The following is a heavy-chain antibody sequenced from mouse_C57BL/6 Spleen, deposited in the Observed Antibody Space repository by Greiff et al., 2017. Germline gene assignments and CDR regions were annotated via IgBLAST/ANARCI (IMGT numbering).Heavy chain of an antibody. J-gene: IGHJ4*01. CDR2: IDPSDSET. D-gene: IGHD5-2*01. V-gene: IGHV1-52*01. CDR1: GYTFTSYW. Sequence: QVQLQQPGAELVRPGSSVKLSCKASGYTFTSYWMHWVKPRPIQGLEWIGNIDPSDSETHYNQKFKDKATLTVDKSSSTAYMQLSSLTSEDSAVYYCARNEYDYDAMDDWGQGTSVTVSS. CDR3: ARNEYDYDAMDD.